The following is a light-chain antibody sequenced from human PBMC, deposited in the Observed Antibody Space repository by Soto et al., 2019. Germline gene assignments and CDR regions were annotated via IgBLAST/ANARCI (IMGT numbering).Light chain of an antibody. CDR1: QDIGIY. Sequence: AIQLTQSPSSLSASVGDRVTITCRASQDIGIYLAWYQQKPGKAPNLLIYAASSLQRGVPSRFSGSGSGTDFTLTIRSLEPEDFATFYCQQFHSFPWTFGQGTKVEI. V-gene: IGKV1-13*02. CDR2: AAS. J-gene: IGKJ1*01. CDR3: QQFHSFPWT.